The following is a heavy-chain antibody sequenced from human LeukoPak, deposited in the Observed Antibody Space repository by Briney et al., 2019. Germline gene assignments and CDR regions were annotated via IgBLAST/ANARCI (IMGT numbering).Heavy chain of an antibody. CDR2: IYTSGST. CDR3: ASQRRFGESNFDY. CDR1: GGSISSGSYY. Sequence: SETLSLTCTVSGGSISSGSYYWSWIRQPAGKGLEWIGRIYTSGSTNYNPSLKSRVTISVDTSKNQFSLKLSPVTAADTAVYYCASQRRFGESNFDYWGQGTLVTVSS. D-gene: IGHD3-10*01. V-gene: IGHV4-61*02. J-gene: IGHJ4*02.